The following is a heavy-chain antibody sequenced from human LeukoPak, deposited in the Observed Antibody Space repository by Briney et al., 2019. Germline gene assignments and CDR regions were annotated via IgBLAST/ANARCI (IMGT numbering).Heavy chain of an antibody. D-gene: IGHD4-17*01. Sequence: SETLSLTCAVSGGSISSSSFYWGWIRQPPGKGLEWIGSIYNSGSTSYNPSLKSRVTISVDTSRNQFSLKLSSVTAADTALYYCARHPDYGDYSFAYWGQGTLVTVSS. V-gene: IGHV4-39*01. CDR2: IYNSGST. CDR3: ARHPDYGDYSFAY. CDR1: GGSISSSSFY. J-gene: IGHJ4*02.